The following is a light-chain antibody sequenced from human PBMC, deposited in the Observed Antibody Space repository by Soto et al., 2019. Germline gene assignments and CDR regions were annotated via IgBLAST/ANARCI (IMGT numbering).Light chain of an antibody. Sequence: DIVMTQSPLSLPVTPGEPASISCRSSQSLLHSNGYNYLDWYLQKPGQSPQLLIYLGSNRASGVPDRFSGSGSGKDFTLKISRVEAEDVGVYYCMQALQTPRLTFGGGTKVEIK. J-gene: IGKJ4*01. CDR2: LGS. CDR3: MQALQTPRLT. CDR1: QSLLHSNGYNY. V-gene: IGKV2-28*01.